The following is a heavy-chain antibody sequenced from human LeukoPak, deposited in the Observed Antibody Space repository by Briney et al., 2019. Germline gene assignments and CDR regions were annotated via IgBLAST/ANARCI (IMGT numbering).Heavy chain of an antibody. CDR2: INHSGST. D-gene: IGHD6-13*01. CDR1: GSSISSGDYY. J-gene: IGHJ4*02. CDR3: AREEGGAAGKGFDY. V-gene: IGHV4-30-2*01. Sequence: SETLSLTCIVSGSSISSGDYYWSWIRQPPGKGLEWIGYINHSGSTYYKPSLKSRVTISVDRSKNHFSLNLSYVTAADTAVYYCAREEGGAAGKGFDYWGQGTPVTVSS.